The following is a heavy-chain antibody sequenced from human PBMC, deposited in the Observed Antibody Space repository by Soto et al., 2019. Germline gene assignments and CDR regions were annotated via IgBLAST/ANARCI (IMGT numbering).Heavy chain of an antibody. CDR1: GFTFSSYA. D-gene: IGHD2-2*01. J-gene: IGHJ4*02. V-gene: IGHV3-23*01. CDR2: ISGGGGST. CDR3: AKDLRCSTTSCAYYFDY. Sequence: GGSLRLSCAASGFTFSSYAMSWVRQAPGKGLEWVSTISGGGGSTYYADSVKGRFSISRDNSKNTLYLQMTSLRAEDTAVYYCAKDLRCSTTSCAYYFDYLGQGALVTVSS.